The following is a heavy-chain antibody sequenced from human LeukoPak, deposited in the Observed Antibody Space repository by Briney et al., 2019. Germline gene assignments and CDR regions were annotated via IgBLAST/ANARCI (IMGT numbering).Heavy chain of an antibody. CDR1: AFTFSNAW. J-gene: IGHJ4*02. D-gene: IGHD2-2*01. CDR3: TTGYCSSTSCHRSPYFDY. V-gene: IGHV3-15*01. CDR2: VKTKTDGGTT. Sequence: GGSLRLSCAASAFTFSNAWMSWVRQAPGKGLEWVGRVKTKTDGGTTDYAAPVKGRFIISRDDSKNTLYLQMNSLKTEDTAVYYCTTGYCSSTSCHRSPYFDYWGQGTLVTVSS.